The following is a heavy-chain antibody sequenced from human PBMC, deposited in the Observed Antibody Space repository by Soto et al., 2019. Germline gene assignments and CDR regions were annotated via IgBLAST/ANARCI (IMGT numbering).Heavy chain of an antibody. V-gene: IGHV4-4*02. Sequence: SETLSLTCGVSGGTIRSPDWWTWVRQPPGKGLEWIGEIFQSGSTNYTPSLESRVTISVDKSKNQFSLSLTSVTAADTAVYFCARGRGRYSSGWSWFDPWGQGILVTVSS. D-gene: IGHD6-19*01. CDR2: IFQSGST. CDR3: ARGRGRYSSGWSWFDP. J-gene: IGHJ5*01. CDR1: GGTIRSPDW.